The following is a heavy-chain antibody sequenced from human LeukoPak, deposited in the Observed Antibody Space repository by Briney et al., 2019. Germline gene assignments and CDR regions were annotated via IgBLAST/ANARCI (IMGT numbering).Heavy chain of an antibody. J-gene: IGHJ5*02. CDR1: GFTFRTHW. V-gene: IGHV3-7*01. CDR2: IKEDGSEK. CDR3: AGGSTYNWFDP. Sequence: PGGSLRLSCAASGFTFRTHWMSWVRQAPGKGLEWVANIKEDGSEKHYVDSVKGRFTISRDNAKNSLYLQMNSLRAEDTAVYYCAGGSTYNWFDPWGQGTLVTVSS.